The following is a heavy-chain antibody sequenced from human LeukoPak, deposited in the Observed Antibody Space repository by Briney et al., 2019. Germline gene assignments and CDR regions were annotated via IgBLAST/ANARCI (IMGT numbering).Heavy chain of an antibody. J-gene: IGHJ4*02. CDR1: GGSISSYY. D-gene: IGHD4-17*01. CDR2: IYYSGST. Sequence: SETLSLTCTVSGGSISSYYWSWIRQPPGKGLEWIGYIYYSGSTNYNPSLKSRVTISVDTSKNKFSPKLSSVTAADTAVYYCAREGYGDARWGQGTLVTVSS. V-gene: IGHV4-59*01. CDR3: AREGYGDAR.